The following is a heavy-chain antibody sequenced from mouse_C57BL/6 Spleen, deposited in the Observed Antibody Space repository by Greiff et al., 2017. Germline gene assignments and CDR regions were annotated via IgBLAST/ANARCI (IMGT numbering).Heavy chain of an antibody. CDR3: ARSHYYGSSYGCDY. CDR1: GYTFTSYW. CDR2: IDPSDSYT. V-gene: IGHV1-69*01. D-gene: IGHD1-1*01. Sequence: VQLQQPGAELVMPGASVKLSCKASGYTFTSYWMHWVKQRPGQGLEWIGEIDPSDSYTNYNQKFKGKSTLTVDKSSSTAYMQLSSLTSEVSAVYYGARSHYYGSSYGCDYWGQGTTLTVSS. J-gene: IGHJ2*01.